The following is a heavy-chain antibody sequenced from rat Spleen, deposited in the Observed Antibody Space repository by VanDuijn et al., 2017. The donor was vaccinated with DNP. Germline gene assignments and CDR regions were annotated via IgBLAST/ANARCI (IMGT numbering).Heavy chain of an antibody. CDR3: TRDLNFGYNYAFDY. CDR2: ISASGGST. Sequence: EGQLVESGGGLVQPGRSMKLSCAASGFTFSSFPMAWVRQAPTGGLEWVATISASGGSTYYRDSVKGRFTVSRDNAQSTLYLHLTSLRSEDTATYYCTRDLNFGYNYAFDYWGQGVMVSVSS. D-gene: IGHD1-4*01. V-gene: IGHV5-46*01. J-gene: IGHJ2*01. CDR1: GFTFSSFP.